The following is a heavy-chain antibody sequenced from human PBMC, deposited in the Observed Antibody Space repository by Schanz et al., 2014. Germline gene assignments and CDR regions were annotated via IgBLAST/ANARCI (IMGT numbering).Heavy chain of an antibody. J-gene: IGHJ4*02. V-gene: IGHV3-33*08. Sequence: QVQLVESGGGVVQPGRSLRLSCAASGFTFSDHYMDWVRQAPGKGLEWVAAMSYDGSIKYYGDSVRGRFTISRDRFQNTLYLRMSSLRAEDTAVYYCARPRFDYGEVDYWGQGTLVTVSS. D-gene: IGHD4-17*01. CDR1: GFTFSDHY. CDR2: MSYDGSIK. CDR3: ARPRFDYGEVDY.